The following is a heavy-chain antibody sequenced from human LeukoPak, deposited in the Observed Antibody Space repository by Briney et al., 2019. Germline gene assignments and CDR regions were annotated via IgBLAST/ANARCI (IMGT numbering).Heavy chain of an antibody. CDR2: IYHSGST. V-gene: IGHV4-4*02. CDR1: GGSISSSNW. D-gene: IGHD2-15*01. J-gene: IGHJ5*02. CDR3: ASRLRLGYCSGGSCYSGPNWFDP. Sequence: PSGTLSLTCAVSGGSISSSNWWSWVRQPPGKGLEWIGEIYHSGSTNYNPSLKSRVTISVDKSKNQFSLKLSSVTAADTAVYYCASRLRLGYCSGGSCYSGPNWFDPWGQGTLVTVSS.